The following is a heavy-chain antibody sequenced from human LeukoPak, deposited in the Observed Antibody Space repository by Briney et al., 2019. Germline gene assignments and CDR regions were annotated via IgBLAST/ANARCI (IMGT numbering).Heavy chain of an antibody. V-gene: IGHV3-21*01. J-gene: IGHJ3*02. CDR1: GFTFSSYS. CDR2: FSISSSYI. D-gene: IGHD6-13*01. Sequence: GGTLRLSCAASGFTFSSYSMNWGRQAPGKGVGGGLSFSISSSYIYYAASVKCRFTISRDTSKNPLYLQMNTLRAEDTAVYYCARDGSSSWDDAFDIWGQGTMVTVSS. CDR3: ARDGSSSWDDAFDI.